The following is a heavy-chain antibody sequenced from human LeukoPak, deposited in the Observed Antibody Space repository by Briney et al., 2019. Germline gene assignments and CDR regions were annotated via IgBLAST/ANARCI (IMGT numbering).Heavy chain of an antibody. CDR2: ISGNNDNS. D-gene: IGHD3-9*01. V-gene: IGHV1-18*01. J-gene: IGHJ5*02. CDR1: GYTFSNFG. CDR3: ARERDYDILTGPNWFDP. Sequence: ASVKVSCKASGYTFSNFGINGVRQAPGQGLEWMGWISGNNDNSKYGQKFQGRLTMTTDSSTSIAYMELRKLRSDDTAVYYCARERDYDILTGPNWFDPWGQGTLVTVSS.